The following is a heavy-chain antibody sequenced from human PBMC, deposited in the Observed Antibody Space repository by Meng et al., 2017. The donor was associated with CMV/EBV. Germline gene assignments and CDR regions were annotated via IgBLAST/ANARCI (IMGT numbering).Heavy chain of an antibody. D-gene: IGHD2-2*01. CDR2: IKQDGSEK. CDR1: GFTFSSYW. CDR3: ARAGDYRYCSSTSCYWANYYYGMDV. V-gene: IGHV3-7*01. J-gene: IGHJ6*02. Sequence: GESLKISCAASGFTFSSYWMSWVRQAPGKGLEWVANIKQDGSEKYYVYSVKGRFTISRDNAKNSLYLQMNSLRAEDTAVYYCARAGDYRYCSSTSCYWANYYYGMDVWGQGTTVTVSS.